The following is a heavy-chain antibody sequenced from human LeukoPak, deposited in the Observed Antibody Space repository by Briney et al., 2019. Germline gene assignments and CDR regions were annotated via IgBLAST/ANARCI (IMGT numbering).Heavy chain of an antibody. V-gene: IGHV3-7*03. D-gene: IGHD3-22*01. Sequence: GGSLRLSCIASGFTFSHFWMSWVRQAPGKGLEWVANIRQEGSEKSYVDSVKGRFTISRDNAKNSLYLQMNSLRAEDTAVYYCARSSERKYYFDYWGQGTLVTVSS. J-gene: IGHJ4*02. CDR3: ARSSERKYYFDY. CDR2: IRQEGSEK. CDR1: GFTFSHFW.